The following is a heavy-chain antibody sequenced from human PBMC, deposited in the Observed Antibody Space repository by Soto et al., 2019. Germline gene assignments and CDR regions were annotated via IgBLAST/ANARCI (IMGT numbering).Heavy chain of an antibody. V-gene: IGHV4-34*01. CDR1: GGSFSGYY. D-gene: IGHD3-16*02. CDR3: ARGPYDYIWGSYRPDAFDI. CDR2: INHSGST. J-gene: IGHJ3*02. Sequence: SETLSLTCAVYGGSFSGYYWSWIRQPPGKGLEWIGEINHSGSTNYNPSLKSRVTISVDTSKNQFSLKLSSVTAADTAVYYCARGPYDYIWGSYRPDAFDIWGQGTMVTVSS.